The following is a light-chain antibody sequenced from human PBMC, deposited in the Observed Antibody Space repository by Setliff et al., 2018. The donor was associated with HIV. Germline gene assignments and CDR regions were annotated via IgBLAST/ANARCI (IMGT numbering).Light chain of an antibody. J-gene: IGLJ2*01. CDR3: SSYTSSSTHVI. CDR1: SSDVGDYNF. CDR2: EVS. Sequence: QSALAQPASVSGSPGQSITISCTGTSSDVGDYNFVSWYQHYPGNAPKLMIYEVSNRPSGVSNRFSGSKSGNTASLTISGLQAEDEADYYCSSYTSSSTHVIFGGGTKVTVL. V-gene: IGLV2-14*01.